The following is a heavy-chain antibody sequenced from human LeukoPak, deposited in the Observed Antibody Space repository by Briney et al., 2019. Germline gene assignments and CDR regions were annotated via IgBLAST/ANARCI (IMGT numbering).Heavy chain of an antibody. CDR2: INPNSGGT. CDR3: ARELTTATTFEYFQH. J-gene: IGHJ1*01. CDR1: GYTFTGYY. V-gene: IGHV1-2*02. Sequence: GASVKVSCKASGYTFTGYYMHWVRQAPGQGLEWMGWINPNSGGTNYAQKFQGRVTMTRDTSISTAYMELSRLRSDDTAVYYCARELTTATTFEYFQHWGQGTLVTVSS. D-gene: IGHD4-17*01.